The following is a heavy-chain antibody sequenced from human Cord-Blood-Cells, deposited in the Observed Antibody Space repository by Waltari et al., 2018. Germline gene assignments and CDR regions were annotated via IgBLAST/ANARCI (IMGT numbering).Heavy chain of an antibody. V-gene: IGHV4-31*03. D-gene: IGHD2-21*02. CDR3: ARVTATGGYFDY. CDR1: GGSISSGGYY. Sequence: QVQLQESGPGLVKPSQTLSLTCTVSGGSISSGGYYWSWIGQHPGKGLEWMGYIDYSGSTYYNPALKRRVTISVDTSKNQFSLKLSSVTAADTAVYYCARVTATGGYFDYWGQGTLVTVSS. J-gene: IGHJ4*02. CDR2: IDYSGST.